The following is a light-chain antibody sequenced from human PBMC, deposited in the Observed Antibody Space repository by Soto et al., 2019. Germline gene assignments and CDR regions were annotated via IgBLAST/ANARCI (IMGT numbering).Light chain of an antibody. J-gene: IGKJ1*01. Sequence: DIQMTQSPSTLSASVGDRVTITCRASQSISSWLAWYQQKPGQAPKLLIYDASSLEGGVPSRFTGSGSGTEFPLSISSLQPEDVATYYCQQYNSYVWTFGQGTKVEIK. V-gene: IGKV1-5*01. CDR3: QQYNSYVWT. CDR1: QSISSW. CDR2: DAS.